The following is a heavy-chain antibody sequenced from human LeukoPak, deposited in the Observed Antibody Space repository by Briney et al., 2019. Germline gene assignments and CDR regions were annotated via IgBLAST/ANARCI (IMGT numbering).Heavy chain of an antibody. J-gene: IGHJ3*02. D-gene: IGHD3-22*01. V-gene: IGHV3-21*01. CDR1: GFTFSSYS. CDR3: ASGYYDSSGVDI. Sequence: KPGGSLRLSCAASGFTFSSYSMNWVCQAPGKGLEWVSSISSSSSYIYYADSVKGRFTISRDNAKNSLYLQMNSLRAEDTAVYYCASGYYDSSGVDIWGQGTMVTVSS. CDR2: ISSSSSYI.